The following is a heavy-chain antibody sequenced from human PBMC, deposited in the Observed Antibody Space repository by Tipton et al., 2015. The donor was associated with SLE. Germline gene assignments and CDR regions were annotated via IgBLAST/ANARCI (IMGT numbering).Heavy chain of an antibody. CDR2: SYLSGST. D-gene: IGHD1-26*01. CDR1: GGSIGNFY. V-gene: IGHV4-59*01. J-gene: IGHJ3*02. CDR3: ARTLGAIAHTVYDAFDI. Sequence: TLSLTCTVSGGSIGNFYWTWIRQPPGKGLEWIGYSYLSGSTNYNPSLKSRVTMSVDMSKNQFSLRLTSVTAADTAVYYCARTLGAIAHTVYDAFDIWGQGKMVTVSS.